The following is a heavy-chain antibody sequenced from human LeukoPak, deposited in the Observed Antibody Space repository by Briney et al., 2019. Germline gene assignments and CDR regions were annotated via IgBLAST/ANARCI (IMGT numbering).Heavy chain of an antibody. CDR1: GDSVSSNSAA. CDR3: AREERSLLKNHDAFDI. V-gene: IGHV6-1*01. CDR2: TYYRSKWYN. D-gene: IGHD1-14*01. Sequence: SQTLSLTCAISGDSVSSNSAAWNWIRQSPSRGLEWLGRTYYRSKWYNDYAESVKSRITINPDTSKNQFSLQLNSVTPEDTAVYYCAREERSLLKNHDAFDIWGQGTMVTVSS. J-gene: IGHJ3*02.